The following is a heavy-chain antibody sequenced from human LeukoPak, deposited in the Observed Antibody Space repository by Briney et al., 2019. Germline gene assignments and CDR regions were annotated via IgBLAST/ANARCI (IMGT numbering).Heavy chain of an antibody. CDR2: INQDGSER. Sequence: PGGSLRLSCAASGFTFTKYWMSWVRQAPGKGLEGVANINQDGSERFYVDSVKGRFTISRDNAKNSLYLQMNSLGAEDTAVYYCARGLDCRSTSCYLDTWGQGTLVTVSS. CDR3: ARGLDCRSTSCYLDT. D-gene: IGHD2-2*01. V-gene: IGHV3-7*01. J-gene: IGHJ4*02. CDR1: GFTFTKYW.